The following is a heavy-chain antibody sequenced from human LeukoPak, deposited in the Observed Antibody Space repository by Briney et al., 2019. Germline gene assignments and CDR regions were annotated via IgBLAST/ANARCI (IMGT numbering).Heavy chain of an antibody. V-gene: IGHV3-30-3*01. Sequence: AGGSLRLSCAASGFTFSSYAMHWVRQAPGKGLEWVAVISYDGSNKYYADSVKGRFTISRDNGKNSLYLQMNSLRAEDTAVYYCARHIVDTGSAKATTKYDSYGMDVWGQGTTVTVSS. D-gene: IGHD2-21*01. CDR3: ARHIVDTGSAKATTKYDSYGMDV. J-gene: IGHJ6*02. CDR1: GFTFSSYA. CDR2: ISYDGSNK.